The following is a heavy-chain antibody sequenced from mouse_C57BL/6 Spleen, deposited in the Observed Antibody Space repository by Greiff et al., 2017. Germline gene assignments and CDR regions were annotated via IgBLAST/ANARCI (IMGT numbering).Heavy chain of an antibody. Sequence: QVQLQQPGAELVKPGASVKLSCKASGYTFTSYWMQWVKQRPGQGLEWIGEIDPSDSYPNYNQKFKGKATLTVDTSSSTAYMQLSSLTSEDSAVYYCARGVYYGYDAMDYWGQGTSVTVSS. CDR1: GYTFTSYW. CDR2: IDPSDSYP. CDR3: ARGVYYGYDAMDY. J-gene: IGHJ4*01. D-gene: IGHD2-1*01. V-gene: IGHV1-50*01.